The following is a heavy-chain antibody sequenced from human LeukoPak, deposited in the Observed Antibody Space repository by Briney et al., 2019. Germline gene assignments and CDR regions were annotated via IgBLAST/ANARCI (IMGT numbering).Heavy chain of an antibody. CDR2: ISYDGSNK. Sequence: GGSLRLSCAASGFTFSSYAMHWVRQAPGKGLEWVAVISYDGSNKYYADSVKGRFTISRDHSKNTLYLQMNSLRAEDTAVYYCARDGLQPGRRYRLDYWGQGTLVTVSS. D-gene: IGHD5-24*01. V-gene: IGHV3-30*04. CDR1: GFTFSSYA. J-gene: IGHJ4*02. CDR3: ARDGLQPGRRYRLDY.